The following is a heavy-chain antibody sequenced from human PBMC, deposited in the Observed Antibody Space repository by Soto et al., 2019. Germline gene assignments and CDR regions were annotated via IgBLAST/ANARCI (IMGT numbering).Heavy chain of an antibody. CDR1: GGSFSGNY. CDR3: GRALKNHDFLPGFGGVLDV. Sequence: NPSETLSLTCAVYGGSFSGNYWSWIRQPPGKGLEWIAEINHGGSTNYNPSLKSRVTITVDTSKNQFSLNLRSMTAADTAVYYSGRALKNHDFLPGFGGVLDVWGKGTSVPVSS. J-gene: IGHJ6*04. CDR2: INHGGST. D-gene: IGHD3-9*01. V-gene: IGHV4-34*01.